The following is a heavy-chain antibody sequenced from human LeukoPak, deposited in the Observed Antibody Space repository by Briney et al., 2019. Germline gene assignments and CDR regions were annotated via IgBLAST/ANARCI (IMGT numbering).Heavy chain of an antibody. CDR2: ISGSGGST. CDR1: GLTFSSYA. CDR3: ATLSGGSCSTTNCYAAY. D-gene: IGHD2-2*01. V-gene: IGHV3-23*01. Sequence: GGSLRPSCAASGLTFSSYAMTWVRQAPGKGLEWVSAISGSGGSTYYADSVKGRFTISRDKSKNTLYLEVNSLRVEDTAVYYCATLSGGSCSTTNCYAAYWGQGTLVTVSS. J-gene: IGHJ4*02.